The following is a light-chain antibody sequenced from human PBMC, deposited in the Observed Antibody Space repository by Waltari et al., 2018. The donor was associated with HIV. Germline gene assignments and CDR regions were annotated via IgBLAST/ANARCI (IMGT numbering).Light chain of an antibody. Sequence: QSALTQPASVSGSPGQSITISCTGTSSDVGGYNYVSWYHQHPGKAPKLMIYDVSYRPSGVSNPFSGSKSGNTASLTISGLQAEDEADYYCSSYTSSSTLYVVFGGGTKLTVL. CDR1: SSDVGGYNY. CDR3: SSYTSSSTLYVV. V-gene: IGLV2-14*01. CDR2: DVS. J-gene: IGLJ2*01.